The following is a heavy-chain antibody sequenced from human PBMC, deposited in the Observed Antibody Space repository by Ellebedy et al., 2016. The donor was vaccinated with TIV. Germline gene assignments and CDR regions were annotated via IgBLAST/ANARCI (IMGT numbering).Heavy chain of an antibody. CDR2: INSDGSTT. V-gene: IGHV3-74*01. CDR1: GFTFSTYW. D-gene: IGHD3-10*01. Sequence: PGGSLRLSCAGSGFTFSTYWMHWVRQVPGKGLVWVSRINSDGSTTSYVDSVKGRFTISRDNAKNTLYLQMNNLRAEDTGVYYCARGRSFNWGQGTLVTVSS. J-gene: IGHJ4*02. CDR3: ARGRSFN.